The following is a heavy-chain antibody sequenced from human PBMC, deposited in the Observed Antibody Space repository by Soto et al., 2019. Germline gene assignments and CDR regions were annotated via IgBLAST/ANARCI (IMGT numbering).Heavy chain of an antibody. Sequence: QVQLMQSGAEVKKPGASVKVSCKASGYTFTSYGISWVRQAPGQGLEWMGWISAYNGNTNYAQKLQGRVTMTTDTSTSTAYMELRSLRSDDTAVYYCARDIRYCSSTSCYPTPFDYWGQGTLVTVSS. CDR1: GYTFTSYG. V-gene: IGHV1-18*01. CDR2: ISAYNGNT. J-gene: IGHJ4*02. CDR3: ARDIRYCSSTSCYPTPFDY. D-gene: IGHD2-2*01.